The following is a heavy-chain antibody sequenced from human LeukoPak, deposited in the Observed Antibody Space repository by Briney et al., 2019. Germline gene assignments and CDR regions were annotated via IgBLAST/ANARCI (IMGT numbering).Heavy chain of an antibody. V-gene: IGHV1-69*06. J-gene: IGHJ4*02. CDR3: ARAEQWLAWGYLDY. D-gene: IGHD6-19*01. CDR1: GGTFSSYA. Sequence: GSSVKVSCKASGGTFSSYAISWVRQAPGQGLEWMGGIIPIFGTANYAQKFQGRVTITADKSTSTAYMELSSLRSEDTAVYYCARAEQWLAWGYLDYWGQGTLVTVSS. CDR2: IIPIFGTA.